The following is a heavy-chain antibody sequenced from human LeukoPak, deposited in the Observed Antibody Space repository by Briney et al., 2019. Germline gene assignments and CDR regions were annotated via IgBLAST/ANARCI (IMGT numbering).Heavy chain of an antibody. CDR2: IDARSGIT. V-gene: IGHV3-48*01. J-gene: IGHJ5*02. CDR1: GFTFTIFG. CDR3: AREKRRQGVNWFDL. Sequence: GGSLRLSCAASGFTFTIFGLNWVRQAPGKGPEWVSYIDARSGITYYADSVQGRFTLSRDNARESVFLQMDSLRVDDTAVYYCAREKRRQGVNWFDLWGQGTLVTVSS.